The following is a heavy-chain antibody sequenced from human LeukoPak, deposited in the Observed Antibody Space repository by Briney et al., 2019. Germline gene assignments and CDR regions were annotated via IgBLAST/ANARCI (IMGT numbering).Heavy chain of an antibody. CDR1: GFTFSSYA. V-gene: IGHV3-23*01. Sequence: GGSLRLSCAASGFTFSSYAMSWVRQAPGKGLEWVSAISGSGGSTYYADSVKGRFTISRDNSKNTLYLQMNSLRAEDTAVYYCGRINCSSTTCPTDYWGQGTLVTVSS. J-gene: IGHJ4*02. D-gene: IGHD2-2*01. CDR3: GRINCSSTTCPTDY. CDR2: ISGSGGST.